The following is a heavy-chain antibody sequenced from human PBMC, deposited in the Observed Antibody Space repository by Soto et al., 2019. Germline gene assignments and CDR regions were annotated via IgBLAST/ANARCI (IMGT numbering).Heavy chain of an antibody. Sequence: QVQLVQSGAEVKKPGSSVKVSCKASGGTFSSYAISWVRQAPGQGLEWMGGIIPIFGTANYAQKFQGRVTITADKSTGTAYMTLSSLRSAATAEYCCARDHDSGYVINVLDLHKMDVWGQGTTVTVSS. CDR1: GGTFSSYA. CDR2: IIPIFGTA. D-gene: IGHD5-12*01. CDR3: ARDHDSGYVINVLDLHKMDV. V-gene: IGHV1-69*14. J-gene: IGHJ6*02.